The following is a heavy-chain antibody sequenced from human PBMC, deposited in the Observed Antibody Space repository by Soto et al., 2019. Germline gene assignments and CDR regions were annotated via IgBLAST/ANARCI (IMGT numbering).Heavy chain of an antibody. CDR1: GGSINNYY. CDR2: IYNSGST. CDR3: ARDRGSGSSYPYYYYAMDG. J-gene: IGHJ6*02. Sequence: SETLSLTCTVSGGSINNYYWTWIRQPPGEGLEWIGYIYNSGSTNYNPSLKSRVTISVDTSKNQFSLELRSVTAADTAVYFCARDRGSGSSYPYYYYAMDGWGQGTTVTVSS. V-gene: IGHV4-59*01. D-gene: IGHD3-10*01.